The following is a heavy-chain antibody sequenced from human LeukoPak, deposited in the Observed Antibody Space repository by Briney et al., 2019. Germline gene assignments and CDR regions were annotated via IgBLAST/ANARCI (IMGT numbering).Heavy chain of an antibody. V-gene: IGHV1-46*01. CDR2: INLSGGSP. J-gene: IGHJ5*02. Sequence: GASVKVSCKASGYTFTSYYMHWVRQAPGQGLEWVGIINLSGGSPTYAQKFQGRLTMTRDTSTSTVYMELSSLRSEDTAVYYCARGLGSESYYGSWGQGTLVTVSS. CDR1: GYTFTSYY. CDR3: ARGLGSESYYGS. D-gene: IGHD3-10*01.